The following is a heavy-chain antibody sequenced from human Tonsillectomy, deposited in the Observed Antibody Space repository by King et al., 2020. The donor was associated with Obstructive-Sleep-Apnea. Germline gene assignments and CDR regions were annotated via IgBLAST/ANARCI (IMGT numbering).Heavy chain of an antibody. J-gene: IGHJ6*02. V-gene: IGHV5-51*01. CDR2: IYPGDSDT. CDR1: GYSFTSYW. D-gene: IGHD3-9*01. Sequence: QLVQSGAEVKKPGESLKISCKGSGYSFTSYWIGWVRQMPGKGLEWMVIIYPGDSDTRYSPSFQGQVTISADKSISTAYLQWSSLKASDTAMYYCARHGVFYAILTGPLPRDYYYGMDVWGQGTTVTVSS. CDR3: ARHGVFYAILTGPLPRDYYYGMDV.